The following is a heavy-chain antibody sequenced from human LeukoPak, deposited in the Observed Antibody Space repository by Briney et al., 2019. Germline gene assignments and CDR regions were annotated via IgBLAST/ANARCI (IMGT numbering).Heavy chain of an antibody. J-gene: IGHJ4*02. CDR3: ARDRDTTAPLDY. CDR2: ISAYNGNT. CDR1: GYTFTGYF. V-gene: IGHV1-18*04. Sequence: ASVKVSCKASGYTFTGYFMHWVRQAPGQGLEWMGWISAYNGNTNYAQKLQGRVTMTTDTSTSTAYMELRSLRSDDTAVYYCARDRDTTAPLDYWGQGTLVTVSS. D-gene: IGHD1-1*01.